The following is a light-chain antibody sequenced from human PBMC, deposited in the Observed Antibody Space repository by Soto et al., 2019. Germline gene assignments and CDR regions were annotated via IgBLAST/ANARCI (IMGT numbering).Light chain of an antibody. J-gene: IGLJ1*01. Sequence: QSALTQPRSVSGSPGQSVTISCTGTSSDVGGYDFVSWFQQRPGEAPKLMIFDVSKRPSGVPDPFSGSKSGNTAPLTISRLQAEDEADYYCCSYTGSYTFYVFGTGTKLTVL. CDR3: CSYTGSYTFYV. CDR2: DVS. CDR1: SSDVGGYDF. V-gene: IGLV2-11*01.